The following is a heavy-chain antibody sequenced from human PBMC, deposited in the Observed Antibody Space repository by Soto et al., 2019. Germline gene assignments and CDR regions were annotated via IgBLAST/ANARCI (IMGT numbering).Heavy chain of an antibody. CDR1: GGSISSSSYY. V-gene: IGHV4-39*01. CDR3: ASSVAGYYSYYGMDV. D-gene: IGHD6-19*01. Sequence: PSETLSLTCTVSGGSISSSSYYWGWIRQPPGKGLEWIGSIYYSGSTYYNPSLKSRVTISVDTSKNQFSLKLSSVTAADTAVYYCASSVAGYYSYYGMDVWGQGTTVTVSS. CDR2: IYYSGST. J-gene: IGHJ6*02.